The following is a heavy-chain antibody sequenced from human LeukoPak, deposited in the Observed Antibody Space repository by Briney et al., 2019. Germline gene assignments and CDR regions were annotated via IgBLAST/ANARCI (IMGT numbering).Heavy chain of an antibody. V-gene: IGHV4-61*01. CDR1: GGSVSSGSYY. CDR3: ARDNQYYYDSSGYYYDYYYYGMDV. D-gene: IGHD3-22*01. J-gene: IGHJ6*02. CDR2: IYYSGST. Sequence: SETLSLTCTVSGGSVSSGSYYWSWIRQPPGKGLEWIGYIYYSGSTNYNPSLKSRVTISVDTSKNQFSLKLSSVTAADTAVYYCARDNQYYYDSSGYYYDYYYYGMDVWGQGTTATVSS.